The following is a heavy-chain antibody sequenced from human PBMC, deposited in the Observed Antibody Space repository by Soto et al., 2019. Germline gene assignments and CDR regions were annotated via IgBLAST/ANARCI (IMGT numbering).Heavy chain of an antibody. J-gene: IGHJ3*02. Sequence: GGSLRLSCAASGFTFSSYGMHWVRQAPGKGLEWVAVISYDGSNKYYADSVKGRFTISRDNSKNTLYLQMNSLRAEDTAVYYCAKAAAISEQLEWLAFDIWGQGTMVTVSS. CDR3: AKAAAISEQLEWLAFDI. CDR1: GFTFSSYG. D-gene: IGHD3-3*01. CDR2: ISYDGSNK. V-gene: IGHV3-30*18.